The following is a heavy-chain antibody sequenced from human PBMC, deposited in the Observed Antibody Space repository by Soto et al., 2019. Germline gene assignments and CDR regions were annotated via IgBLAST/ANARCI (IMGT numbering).Heavy chain of an antibody. CDR1: GCTCSNAW. D-gene: IGHD2-15*01. Sequence: EVQLVESGGGLVKPRGSLRLSCAASGCTCSNAWMSWVRQAPGKGLEWVGRIKSKTDGGTTDYAAPVKGRFTISRVDSKNTLYLQMNSLKTEDTAVYYCTTDGLNCSGGSCYLYYFDYWGQGTLVTVSS. V-gene: IGHV3-15*01. CDR2: IKSKTDGGTT. J-gene: IGHJ4*02. CDR3: TTDGLNCSGGSCYLYYFDY.